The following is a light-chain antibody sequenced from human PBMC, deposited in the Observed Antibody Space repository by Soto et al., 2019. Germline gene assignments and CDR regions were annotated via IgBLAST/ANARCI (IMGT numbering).Light chain of an antibody. Sequence: DIQMTQSPSTLSASVGDRVTITCRASQSISSWLAWYQQKPGKAPKLLIYDASSLESGVPSRFSGSGSGTEFTLTISSLQPDDFATYYCQQYTSYSVTFGQGTKVEIK. V-gene: IGKV1-5*01. CDR1: QSISSW. CDR3: QQYTSYSVT. J-gene: IGKJ1*01. CDR2: DAS.